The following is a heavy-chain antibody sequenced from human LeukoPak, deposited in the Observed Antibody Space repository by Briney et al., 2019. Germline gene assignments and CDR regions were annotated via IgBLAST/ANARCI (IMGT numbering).Heavy chain of an antibody. CDR3: ARHRIAARPFDY. CDR1: GGSIRSYY. J-gene: IGHJ4*01. Sequence: TLSLTRTVSGGSIRSYYWSWIRQPPGKGLEWIGYIYYSGSTNSNPSLKSRVTISVDTSKNQLSLKLSSVTAADTAVYYCARHRIAARPFDYWGHGTLVTVSS. D-gene: IGHD6-6*01. V-gene: IGHV4-59*08. CDR2: IYYSGST.